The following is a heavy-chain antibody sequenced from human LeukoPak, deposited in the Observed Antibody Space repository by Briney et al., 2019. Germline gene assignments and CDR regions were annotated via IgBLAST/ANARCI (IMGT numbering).Heavy chain of an antibody. V-gene: IGHV4-34*01. CDR2: INHSGST. Sequence: PSETLSLTCAVYGGSFSGYYWSWIRQPPGKGLEWIGEINHSGSTNYNPSLKSRVTISVDTSKNQFSLKLSSVTAADTAVYYCASEDAYCGGDCYPYWGQGTLVTVPS. D-gene: IGHD2-21*02. CDR1: GGSFSGYY. J-gene: IGHJ4*02. CDR3: ASEDAYCGGDCYPY.